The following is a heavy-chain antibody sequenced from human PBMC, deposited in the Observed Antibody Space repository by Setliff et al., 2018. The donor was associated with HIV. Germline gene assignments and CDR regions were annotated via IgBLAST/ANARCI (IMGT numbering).Heavy chain of an antibody. CDR3: MRGRSITIFGVAYFDF. Sequence: SETLSLTCTVSGGSIRSHYWSWVRQPPGKGLEWIGSVYHSGTTYYNPSLKSRVTISVDMSNNQFSLKVTSVTAADTAVYYCMRGRSITIFGVAYFDFWGQGTQVTVSS. CDR2: VYHSGTT. J-gene: IGHJ4*02. V-gene: IGHV4-59*08. CDR1: GGSIRSHY. D-gene: IGHD3-3*01.